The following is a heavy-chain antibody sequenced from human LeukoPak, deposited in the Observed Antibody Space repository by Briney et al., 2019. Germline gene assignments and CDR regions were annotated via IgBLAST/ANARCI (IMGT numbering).Heavy chain of an antibody. CDR2: IYHSGST. CDR3: ARGGLSIAARPGDFQH. V-gene: IGHV4-4*02. J-gene: IGHJ1*01. Sequence: PSGTLSLTCAVSGGSISSSNWWSWVRQPPGKGLEWIGEIYHSGSTNYNPSLKSRVTISVDTSKNQFSLKLSSVTAADTAVYYCARGGLSIAARPGDFQHWGQGTLVTVSS. D-gene: IGHD6-6*01. CDR1: GGSISSSNW.